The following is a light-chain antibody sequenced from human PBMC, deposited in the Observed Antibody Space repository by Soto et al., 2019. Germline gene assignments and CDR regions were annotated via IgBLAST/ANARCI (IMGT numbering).Light chain of an antibody. CDR3: QQYGSSSWT. CDR2: GAS. CDR1: QSVTNY. V-gene: IGKV3-20*01. J-gene: IGKJ1*01. Sequence: EIFLTQSPDTLSLSPGDRATLSCRASQSVTNYIAWYQQRPGQAPRLLIYGASSRATEIPDRFSGSGSGTDFTLTISRLEPEDFAVYYCQQYGSSSWTFGQGTKVDIK.